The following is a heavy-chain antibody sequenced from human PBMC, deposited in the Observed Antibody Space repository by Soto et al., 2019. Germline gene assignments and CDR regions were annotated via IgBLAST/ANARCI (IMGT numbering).Heavy chain of an antibody. CDR1: GFTFSSYS. Sequence: GGSLRLSCAASGFTFSSYSMNWVRQAPGKGLEWVSSISSSSSYIYYADSVKGRFTISRDNAKNSLYLQMNSLRAEDTAVYYCAREKVVVVAATNNYYYYYGMDVWGQGTTVTVYS. D-gene: IGHD2-15*01. V-gene: IGHV3-21*01. CDR3: AREKVVVVAATNNYYYYYGMDV. J-gene: IGHJ6*02. CDR2: ISSSSSYI.